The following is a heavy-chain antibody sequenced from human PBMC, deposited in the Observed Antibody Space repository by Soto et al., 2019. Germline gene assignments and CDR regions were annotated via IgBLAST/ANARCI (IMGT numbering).Heavy chain of an antibody. V-gene: IGHV4-39*01. D-gene: IGHD4-17*01. CDR3: VRHRPHYSDHVHN. CDR2: MYHTGGT. CDR1: GGSITTSSYY. J-gene: IGHJ4*02. Sequence: QLQLQESGPGLVRPSETLSLTCTVSGGSITTSSYYWGWVRQSPEKGLEWIGSMYHTGGTYYSPSFRSQVTRSADTSKNQVSMSLTSVTATDTAVYYCVRHRPHYSDHVHNWGQGPLVTVSS.